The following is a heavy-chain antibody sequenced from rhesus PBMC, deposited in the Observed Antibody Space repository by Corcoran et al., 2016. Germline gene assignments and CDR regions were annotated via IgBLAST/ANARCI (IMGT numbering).Heavy chain of an antibody. J-gene: IGHJ2*01. CDR3: ARRGDSWYFDL. CDR2: VMPVYGEI. Sequence: EVQLVQSGAEVKKPGASVKVSCKVSGYTFTELSMHWVRQAPRKGLEWMEGVMPVYGEILHAEKFQGRVTMTEDTSTDTAYMELSGLRSEDTAVYYCARRGDSWYFDLWGPGTPITISS. CDR1: GYTFTELS. V-gene: IGHV1-156*01. D-gene: IGHD5-42*01.